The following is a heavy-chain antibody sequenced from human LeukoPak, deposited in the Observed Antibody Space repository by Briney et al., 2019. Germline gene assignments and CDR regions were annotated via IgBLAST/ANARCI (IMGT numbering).Heavy chain of an antibody. CDR1: GFSFNGYG. D-gene: IGHD1-26*01. V-gene: IGHV3-73*01. J-gene: IGHJ2*01. Sequence: GGSLRLFCEGSGFSFNGYGLHWVRQASGKGLEWIGRIRSKANYYATAYVESVKGRFIVSRDDSKRSAYLQMNDLKTEDTAVYYCTRSASVDIGGRPDFCYFDLWGRGTLVTVSS. CDR2: IRSKANYYAT. CDR3: TRSASVDIGGRPDFCYFDL.